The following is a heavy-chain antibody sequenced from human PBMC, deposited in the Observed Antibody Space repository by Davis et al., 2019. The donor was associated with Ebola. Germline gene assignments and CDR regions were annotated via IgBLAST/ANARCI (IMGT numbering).Heavy chain of an antibody. Sequence: ASVKVSCKASGGTFSSYTISWVRQAPGQGLEWMGWISAYNGNTNYAQKLQGRVTMTTDTSTSTAYMELRSLRSDDTAVYYCARALAPPNWFDPWGQGTLVTVSS. V-gene: IGHV1-18*01. CDR2: ISAYNGNT. CDR3: ARALAPPNWFDP. CDR1: GGTFSSYT. J-gene: IGHJ5*02.